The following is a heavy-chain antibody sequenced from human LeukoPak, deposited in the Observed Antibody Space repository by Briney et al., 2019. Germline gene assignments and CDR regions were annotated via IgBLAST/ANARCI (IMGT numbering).Heavy chain of an antibody. D-gene: IGHD3-3*01. Sequence: ASVKVSCKASGYTFTSYGISWVRQAPGRGLEWMGWISAYNGNTNYAQKVQGRVTMTTDTSTSTAYMELRSLRSDDTALYYCARMSGDPQFFGVVTFFDYWGQGTLVTVSS. CDR2: ISAYNGNT. CDR3: ARMSGDPQFFGVVTFFDY. J-gene: IGHJ4*02. V-gene: IGHV1-18*01. CDR1: GYTFTSYG.